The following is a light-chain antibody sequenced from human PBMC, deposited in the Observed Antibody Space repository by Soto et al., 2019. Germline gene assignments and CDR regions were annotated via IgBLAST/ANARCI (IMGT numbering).Light chain of an antibody. CDR1: QSVSSY. V-gene: IGKV3-11*01. J-gene: IGKJ1*01. Sequence: EIVVTQSPATPSLSPGERATLSCRASQSVSSYLAWYQQKPGQAPRLLIYDASNRATGIPARFSGSGSGTDFTLTISSLEPEDFAVYYCQQRSNWPRTFGQGTKVEIK. CDR3: QQRSNWPRT. CDR2: DAS.